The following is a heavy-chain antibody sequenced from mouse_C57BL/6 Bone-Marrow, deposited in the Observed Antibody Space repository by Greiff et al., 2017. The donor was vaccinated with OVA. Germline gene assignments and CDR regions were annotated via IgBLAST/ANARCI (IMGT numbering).Heavy chain of an antibody. CDR1: GYTFTSSC. J-gene: IGHJ2*01. CDR3: ARSRYYGSSYPYYFDY. CDR2: IDPSDSDT. Sequence: QVQLLQSGAVLVRPGSSVKLSCQASGYTFTSSCMHWVQPRPLHGLEWIGNIDPSDSDTHYSHKFKDKATLTVDKSSSTAYMQLSSLTSEDSAVYYCARSRYYGSSYPYYFDYWGQGTTLTVSS. D-gene: IGHD1-1*01. V-gene: IGHV1-52*01.